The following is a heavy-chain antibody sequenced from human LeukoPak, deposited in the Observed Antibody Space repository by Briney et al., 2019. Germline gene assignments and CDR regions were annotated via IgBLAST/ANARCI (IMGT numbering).Heavy chain of an antibody. J-gene: IGHJ5*02. CDR1: GGSISSYY. CDR2: IYTSGST. CDR3: ARDSGAVVVPAARPSWFDP. V-gene: IGHV4-4*07. Sequence: SETLSLTCTVSGGSISSYYWSWIRQPAGKGLERIGRIYTSGSTNYNPSLKSRVTMSVDTSKNQFSLKLSSVTAADTAVYYCARDSGAVVVPAARPSWFDPWGQGTLVTVSS. D-gene: IGHD2-2*01.